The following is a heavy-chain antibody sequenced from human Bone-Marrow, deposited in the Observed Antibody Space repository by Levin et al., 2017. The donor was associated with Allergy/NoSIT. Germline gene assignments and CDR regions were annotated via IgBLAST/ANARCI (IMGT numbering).Heavy chain of an antibody. D-gene: IGHD3-16*02. Sequence: PGGSLRLSCEGSGFTVGHFEMMWVRQAPGKGLEWISYINSLGDTMNYAGSVKGRFTVSRDNAKGSLFLQMNSLRVEDTAVYYCARETYRLADYWGQGTLVTVSS. V-gene: IGHV3-48*03. CDR1: GFTVGHFE. J-gene: IGHJ4*02. CDR3: ARETYRLADY. CDR2: INSLGDTM.